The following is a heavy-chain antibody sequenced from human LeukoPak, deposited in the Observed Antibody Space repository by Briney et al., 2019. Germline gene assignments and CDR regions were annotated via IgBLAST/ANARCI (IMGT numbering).Heavy chain of an antibody. CDR3: AREAAYYYYDSSGYVNYFDY. CDR2: IYYSGST. D-gene: IGHD3-22*01. V-gene: IGHV4-59*12. CDR1: GGSISNYY. Sequence: SETLSLTCTVSGGSISNYYWSWIRQPPGKGLEWIGYIYYSGSTYYNPSLKSRVTISVDTSKNQFSLKLSSVTAADTAVYYCAREAAYYYYDSSGYVNYFDYWGQGTLVTVSS. J-gene: IGHJ4*02.